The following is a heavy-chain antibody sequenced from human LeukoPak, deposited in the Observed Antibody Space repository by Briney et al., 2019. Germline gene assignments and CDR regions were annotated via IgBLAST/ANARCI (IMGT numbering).Heavy chain of an antibody. CDR1: GQSIGTGHY. Sequence: SETLSLTCTVSGQSIGTGHYWAWIRQPPGKGLEWIGCVYHSGTHYKTSLTSRVTISMDTSKNQFSLKLTSVTAADSVFYYWAKTSGGGGHDSWGQGTLVTVSS. J-gene: IGHJ5*01. CDR3: AKTSGGGGHDS. D-gene: IGHD6-19*01. CDR2: VYHSGT. V-gene: IGHV4-38-2*02.